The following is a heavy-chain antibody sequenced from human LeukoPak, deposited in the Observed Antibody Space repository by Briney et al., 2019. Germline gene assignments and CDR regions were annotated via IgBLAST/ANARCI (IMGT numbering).Heavy chain of an antibody. Sequence: SETLSLTCAVYGGSFSGYYWSWIRQPPGKGLEWIGEINHSGSTNYNPSLKSRVTISVDTSKNQFSLKLSSVTAADTAVYYCARRAVATTTVYYYYYYYMDVWGKGTTVTVSS. CDR2: INHSGST. V-gene: IGHV4-34*01. CDR3: ARRAVATTTVYYYYYYYMDV. D-gene: IGHD5-12*01. J-gene: IGHJ6*03. CDR1: GGSFSGYY.